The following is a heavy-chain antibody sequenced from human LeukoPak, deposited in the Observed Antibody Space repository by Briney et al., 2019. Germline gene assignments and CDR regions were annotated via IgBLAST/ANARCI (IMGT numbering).Heavy chain of an antibody. V-gene: IGHV3-23*01. D-gene: IGHD5-24*01. CDR1: GFTFTNHA. CDR2: LSDSGAST. J-gene: IGHJ4*02. CDR3: ARTPSRDGYSHIDF. Sequence: GGSLRLSCAGSGFTFTNHAMAWVRLAPGKGLEWVSTLSDSGASTYYADSVKGRFTISRDNSRNTMYLQMDSLRDDDTGLYFCARTPSRDGYSHIDFWGQGALVTVSS.